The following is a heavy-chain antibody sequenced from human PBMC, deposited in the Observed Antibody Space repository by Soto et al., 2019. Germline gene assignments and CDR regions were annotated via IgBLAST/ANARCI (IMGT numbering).Heavy chain of an antibody. Sequence: QVQLVQSGAEVKKPGASVKVSCKASRYTFISYAMHWVRQAPGQRLEWMGWINAGNGNTKYSQNFQGRVTIIRDKSATTAYMELTSLRSEDTAVYYCARERTTVTGAYYFDYWGQGTLVSVSS. CDR1: RYTFISYA. V-gene: IGHV1-3*01. CDR3: ARERTTVTGAYYFDY. CDR2: INAGNGNT. J-gene: IGHJ4*02. D-gene: IGHD4-17*01.